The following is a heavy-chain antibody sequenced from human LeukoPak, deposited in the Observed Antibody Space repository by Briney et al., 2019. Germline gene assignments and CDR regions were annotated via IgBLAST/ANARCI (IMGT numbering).Heavy chain of an antibody. CDR3: ARALGYCSGGSCSETPYYYYGMDV. V-gene: IGHV3-11*01. J-gene: IGHJ6*02. CDR2: ISSSGSTI. D-gene: IGHD2-15*01. CDR1: GFTFSDYY. Sequence: PGGSLRLSCAASGFTFSDYYMSWIRQAPGKGLEGVSYISSSGSTIYYADSVKGRFTISRDNAKNSLYLQMNSLRAEDTAVYYCARALGYCSGGSCSETPYYYYGMDVWGQGTTVTVSS.